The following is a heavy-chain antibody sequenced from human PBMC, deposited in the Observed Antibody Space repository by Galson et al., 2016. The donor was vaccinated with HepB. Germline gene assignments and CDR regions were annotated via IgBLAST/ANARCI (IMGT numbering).Heavy chain of an antibody. V-gene: IGHV3-33*01. Sequence: SLRLSCAASGFTFKKSGMHWVRQAPAKGLEWVAAVWFDDSNKYYSHSVKGRFPISRDNSKNTVYLYMNSLRAEDTAVFYCARDPGRDDGMDVWGQGTTVTVSS. J-gene: IGHJ6*02. CDR3: ARDPGRDDGMDV. CDR2: VWFDDSNK. D-gene: IGHD3-10*01. CDR1: GFTFKKSG.